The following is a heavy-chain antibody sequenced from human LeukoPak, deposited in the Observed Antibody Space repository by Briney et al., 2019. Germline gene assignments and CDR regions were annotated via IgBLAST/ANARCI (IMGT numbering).Heavy chain of an antibody. CDR3: VRESVSFFGVIKQNSIYYMDV. CDR1: GFTFSSYW. D-gene: IGHD3-3*01. Sequence: GGSLRLSCVASGFTFSSYWMSWVRQAPGKGLEWVAHINQDGSDKSYVDAVRGRFTIFRDNAKNSLYLQMNSLRAEDTAVYYCVRESVSFFGVIKQNSIYYMDVWGKGTRVTVSS. CDR2: INQDGSDK. J-gene: IGHJ6*03. V-gene: IGHV3-7*01.